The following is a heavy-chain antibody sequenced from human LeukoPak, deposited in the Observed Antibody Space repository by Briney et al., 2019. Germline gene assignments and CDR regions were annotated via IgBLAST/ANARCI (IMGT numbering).Heavy chain of an antibody. D-gene: IGHD2-2*01. V-gene: IGHV3-33*08. CDR3: AATAASDVYYYYYMDV. CDR2: IWVGDSNL. CDR1: GVMLNDYA. J-gene: IGHJ6*03. Sequence: HPGRSLRLSCTASGVMLNDYAMHWVRQAPGKGLEWVAVIWVGDSNLYYADSVKGRFTIARDNSKNTVYLQMNSLRDEDTAVYYCAATAASDVYYYYYMDVWVKGTTVTVSS.